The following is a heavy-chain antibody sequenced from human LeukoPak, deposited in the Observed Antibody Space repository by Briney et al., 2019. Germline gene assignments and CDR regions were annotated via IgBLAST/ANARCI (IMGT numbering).Heavy chain of an antibody. J-gene: IGHJ3*02. D-gene: IGHD3-22*01. V-gene: IGHV1-69*01. CDR3: ARSLYYYDSSGPEGHDAFDI. Sequence: SVKVSCKASGGTFSSYAISWVRQAPGQGLEWMGGIIPIFGTANYAQKFQGRVTITADESTSTAYMELSSLRSEDTAVYYCARSLYYYDSSGPEGHDAFDIWGQGTMVTVSS. CDR2: IIPIFGTA. CDR1: GGTFSSYA.